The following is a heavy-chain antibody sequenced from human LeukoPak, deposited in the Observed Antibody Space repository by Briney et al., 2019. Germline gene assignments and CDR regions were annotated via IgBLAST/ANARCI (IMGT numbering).Heavy chain of an antibody. CDR2: IGSDGST. D-gene: IGHD3/OR15-3a*01. J-gene: IGHJ4*02. CDR1: GFSFSVHA. V-gene: IGHV3-23*01. CDR3: ARDGPDWDY. Sequence: GGSLRLSCAASGFSFSVHAMSWVRQAPGKGLEWVSGIGSDGSTHYAESVKGRFTISRDNSKNTLYLQMNSLRAEDTAVYYCARDGPDWDYWGQGTLVTVSS.